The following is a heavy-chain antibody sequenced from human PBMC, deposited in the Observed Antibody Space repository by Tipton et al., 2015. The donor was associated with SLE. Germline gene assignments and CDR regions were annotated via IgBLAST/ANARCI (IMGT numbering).Heavy chain of an antibody. CDR1: GFIFSDYY. J-gene: IGHJ3*01. V-gene: IGHV3-30*02. CDR2: IRNDGNVK. D-gene: IGHD6-19*01. Sequence: SLRLSCAASGFIFSDYYMSWIRQAPGKGLEWVAFIRNDGNVKNYADSVRGRFTLSRDNFRKTLVLQMNSLRPEDTAVYYCATLSGRDMWGQGTMVTVPS. CDR3: ATLSGRDM.